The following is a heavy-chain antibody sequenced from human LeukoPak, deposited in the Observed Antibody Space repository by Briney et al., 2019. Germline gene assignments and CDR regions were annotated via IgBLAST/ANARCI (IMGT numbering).Heavy chain of an antibody. CDR3: ATSPTLIGATGKMNDY. Sequence: GGSLRLSCAASGFTFSSYAMSWVRQAPGKGLEWVSAISGSGGSTYYADSVKGRFTISRDNSKNTLYLQMNSLRAEDTAVYYCATSPTLIGATGKMNDYWGQGTLVTVSS. J-gene: IGHJ4*02. V-gene: IGHV3-23*01. CDR1: GFTFSSYA. CDR2: ISGSGGST. D-gene: IGHD6-13*01.